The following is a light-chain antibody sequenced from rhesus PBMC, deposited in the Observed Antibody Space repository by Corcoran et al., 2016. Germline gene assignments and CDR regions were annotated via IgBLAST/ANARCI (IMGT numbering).Light chain of an antibody. J-gene: IGKJ3*01. Sequence: DIQMTQSPSSLSASVGDRVTITCRASENVNNYLSWYQQKPGKAPKLLIYKASTLQSGVPSRFSASGSGTDNTFTIRRLQPEDVATYFCQHGYGAPFTFGPGTKLDIK. CDR3: QHGYGAPFT. V-gene: IGKV1-74*01. CDR1: ENVNNY. CDR2: KAS.